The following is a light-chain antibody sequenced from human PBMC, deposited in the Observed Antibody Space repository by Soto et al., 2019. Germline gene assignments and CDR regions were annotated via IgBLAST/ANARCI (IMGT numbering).Light chain of an antibody. CDR3: QQYESTPPT. CDR2: WAS. V-gene: IGKV4-1*01. CDR1: PSVLYSSNNKNY. Sequence: DIVMTQSPDSLAVSLGERATINCKSSPSVLYSSNNKNYLAWYQQRPGQPPKLLIYWASTRESGVPDRFSGSGSGTDFTLTITSLHAEDVAVYYCQQYESTPPTFGNGTKVYIK. J-gene: IGKJ4*01.